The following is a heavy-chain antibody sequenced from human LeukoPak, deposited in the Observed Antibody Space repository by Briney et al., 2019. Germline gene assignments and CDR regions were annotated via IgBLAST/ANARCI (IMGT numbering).Heavy chain of an antibody. J-gene: IGHJ6*02. D-gene: IGHD3-16*02. CDR3: ARDLKGDYDYVWGSYRYTYGMDV. Sequence: GGSLRLSCAASGFTFSDYYMSWIRQAPGKGLEWVSYISSSGSTIYYADSVEGRFTISRDNAKNSLYLQMNSLRAEDTAVYYCARDLKGDYDYVWGSYRYTYGMDVWGQGTTVTVSS. V-gene: IGHV3-11*04. CDR1: GFTFSDYY. CDR2: ISSSGSTI.